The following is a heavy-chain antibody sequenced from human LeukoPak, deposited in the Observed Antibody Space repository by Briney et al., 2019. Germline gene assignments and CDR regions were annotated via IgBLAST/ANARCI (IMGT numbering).Heavy chain of an antibody. CDR1: GYTFSDYW. J-gene: IGHJ3*01. D-gene: IGHD2-2*03. V-gene: IGHV5-51*01. CDR2: IYPGDSET. CDR3: ARQRGYRMTKDGFDV. Sequence: GEPLKISCKASGYTFSDYWIGWVRPMPGKGLEWMTIIYPGDSETRYSPSLQGQVTISADKSINTAYLQWSSLKASDSGMYYCARQRGYRMTKDGFDVWGQGTMVTVSS.